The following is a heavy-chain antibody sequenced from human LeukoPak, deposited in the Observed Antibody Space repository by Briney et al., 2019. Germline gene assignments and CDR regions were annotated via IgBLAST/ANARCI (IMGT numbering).Heavy chain of an antibody. D-gene: IGHD3-22*01. CDR1: GYTFTSYA. J-gene: IGHJ5*02. Sequence: ASVKVSCKASGYTFTSYAMNWVRQAPGQGLEWMGGIIPIFGTANYAQKFQGRVTITADKSTSTAYMELSSLRSEDTAVYYCARDPAHSSGVQFDPWGQGTLVTVSS. CDR3: ARDPAHSSGVQFDP. V-gene: IGHV1-69*06. CDR2: IIPIFGTA.